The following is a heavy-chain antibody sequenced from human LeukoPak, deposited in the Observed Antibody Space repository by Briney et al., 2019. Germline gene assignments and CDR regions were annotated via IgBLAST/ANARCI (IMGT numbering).Heavy chain of an antibody. CDR3: ARDSSGYYYGVDY. D-gene: IGHD3-22*01. V-gene: IGHV4-39*02. J-gene: IGHJ4*02. CDR2: IYYGGST. CDR1: GGSISSSDYY. Sequence: SETLSLTCIVSGGSISSSDYYWGWIRQPPGKGLEWIGSIYYGGSTYYNPSLKSRVTISVDTSMNQFSLKLSSVTAADTAVYYCARDSSGYYYGVDYWGQGTLVTVSS.